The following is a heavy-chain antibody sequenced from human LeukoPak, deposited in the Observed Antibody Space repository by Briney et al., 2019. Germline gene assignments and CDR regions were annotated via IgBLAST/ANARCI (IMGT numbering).Heavy chain of an antibody. V-gene: IGHV1-18*01. D-gene: IGHD5-12*01. Sequence: ASVKVSCKASGYTFTSYGISWVRQAPGQGLEWMGWISAYNGNTNYAQKLQGRVTMTTDTSTSTACMELRSLMSDGTGVTYWGRDDRYSGCHGSFDGWGQGTMVTVSS. CDR2: ISAYNGNT. J-gene: IGHJ3*01. CDR1: GYTFTSYG. CDR3: GRDDRYSGCHGSFDG.